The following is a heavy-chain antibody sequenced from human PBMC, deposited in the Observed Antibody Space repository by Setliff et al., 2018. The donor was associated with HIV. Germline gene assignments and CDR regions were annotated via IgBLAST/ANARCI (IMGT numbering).Heavy chain of an antibody. D-gene: IGHD4-17*01. CDR3: ARGTAPRRGANYGGNYPLDY. CDR1: GGSIRSGGHY. J-gene: IGHJ4*02. CDR2: IDYSGNT. Sequence: SETLSLTCTVSGGSIRSGGHYWSWVRQQPGKGLEWIGYIDYSGNTYYNPSLKSRLSMSIDTSKHQFSLKLSSVTAADTAVYFCARGTAPRRGANYGGNYPLDYWGQGTLVTVSS. V-gene: IGHV4-31*03.